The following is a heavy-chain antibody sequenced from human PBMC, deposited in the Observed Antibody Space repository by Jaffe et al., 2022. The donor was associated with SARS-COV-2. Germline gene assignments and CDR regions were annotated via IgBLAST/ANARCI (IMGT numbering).Heavy chain of an antibody. D-gene: IGHD5-18*01. J-gene: IGHJ4*02. Sequence: QVTLKESGPVLVKPTETLTLTCTVSGFSLSDSRMGVGWIRQPPGKALEWLAHIFSNDDKSYSTSLKSRLTISKDTSKSQVVLTMTNVDPVDTATYYCARMDVEYIYGDFDYWGQGALVTVSS. CDR2: IFSNDDK. CDR3: ARMDVEYIYGDFDY. V-gene: IGHV2-26*01. CDR1: GFSLSDSRMG.